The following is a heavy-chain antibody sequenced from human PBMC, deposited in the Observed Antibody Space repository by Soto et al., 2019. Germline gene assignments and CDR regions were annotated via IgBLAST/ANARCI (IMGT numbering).Heavy chain of an antibody. CDR1: GFTLSGSV. V-gene: IGHV3-73*01. D-gene: IGHD5-12*01. Sequence: GGSLRLSCAASGFTLSGSVIYWVRQPSGKGLEWVGRIRSRSNGYATAYAASVRGRFTISRDDSKNTAYLQMNSLKTEDTAVYYCAKDRTTVADTWGQGTLVTVSS. CDR2: IRSRSNGYAT. J-gene: IGHJ5*02. CDR3: AKDRTTVADT.